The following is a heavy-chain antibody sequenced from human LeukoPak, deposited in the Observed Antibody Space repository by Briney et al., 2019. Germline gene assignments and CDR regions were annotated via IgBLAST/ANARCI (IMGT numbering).Heavy chain of an antibody. J-gene: IGHJ5*02. CDR1: GLTFSSYG. V-gene: IGHV3-30*02. CDR3: TSTVLGRADWLDP. Sequence: GGSLRLSCAASGLTFSSYGMHWVRQAPGKGLEWVTFIRYDGEKQHYVDSVKGRFTISRDNSKDTLYLQMNDVRPEDTAVYYCTSTVLGRADWLDPWGLGTLVTVSS. D-gene: IGHD7-27*01. CDR2: IRYDGEKQ.